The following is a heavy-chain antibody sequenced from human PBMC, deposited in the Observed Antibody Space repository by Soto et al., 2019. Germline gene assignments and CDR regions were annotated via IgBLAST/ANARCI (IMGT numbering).Heavy chain of an antibody. CDR2: IVVGSGNT. CDR3: AAAGSSGWYPLFDY. CDR1: GYTFTSSA. D-gene: IGHD6-19*01. J-gene: IGHJ4*02. V-gene: IGHV1-58*02. Sequence: GASVKVSCKASGYTFTSSAMQWVRQARGQRLEWIGWIVVGSGNTNYAQKFQERVTITRDMSTSTAYMELSSLRSEDTAVYYCAAAGSSGWYPLFDYWGQGTLVTVSS.